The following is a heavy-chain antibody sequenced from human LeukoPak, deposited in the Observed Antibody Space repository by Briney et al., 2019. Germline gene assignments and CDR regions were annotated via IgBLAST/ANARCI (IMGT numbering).Heavy chain of an antibody. CDR2: INYSANT. J-gene: IGHJ4*02. CDR3: AGQRAWFGEWAFDS. CDR1: GGSISITNYY. V-gene: IGHV4-39*01. D-gene: IGHD3-10*01. Sequence: SETLSLTCAVSGGSISITNYYWGWIRQPPGKGLEWIGSINYSANTFYNPSLKSRVTISVDTSKKQFSLKLSSVTAADTALYYCAGQRAWFGEWAFDSWGQGTLVTVSS.